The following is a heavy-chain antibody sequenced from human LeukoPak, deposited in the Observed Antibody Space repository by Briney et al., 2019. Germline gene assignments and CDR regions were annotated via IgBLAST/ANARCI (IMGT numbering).Heavy chain of an antibody. CDR2: IYYSGST. V-gene: IGHV4-39*01. CDR3: ARALAYCAGNCVTDYFDC. Sequence: PSETLSLTCTVSGGSISSSSYYWGWIRQPPGKGLEWIGSIYYSGSTYYNPSLESRVTMSVDTSKNQFFLKLTSVTAADTAVYYCARALAYCAGNCVTDYFDCWGQGALVTVSS. D-gene: IGHD2-21*01. CDR1: GGSISSSSYY. J-gene: IGHJ4*02.